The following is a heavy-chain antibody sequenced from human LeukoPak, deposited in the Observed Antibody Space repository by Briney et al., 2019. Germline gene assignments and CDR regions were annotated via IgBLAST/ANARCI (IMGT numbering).Heavy chain of an antibody. CDR3: AKPTTYYYYGMDV. Sequence: PGRSLRLSCAASGFTFSSYGMHWVRQAPGKRLEWVALISYDGSNKYCADSVKGRFTISRDNSKNTLLLQMNSLRAEDTAVYYCAKPTTYYYYGMDVWGQGTTVTVSS. V-gene: IGHV3-30*18. D-gene: IGHD1-1*01. CDR2: ISYDGSNK. CDR1: GFTFSSYG. J-gene: IGHJ6*02.